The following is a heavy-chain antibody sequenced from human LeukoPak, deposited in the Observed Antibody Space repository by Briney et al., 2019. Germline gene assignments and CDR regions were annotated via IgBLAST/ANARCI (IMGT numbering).Heavy chain of an antibody. J-gene: IGHJ4*02. D-gene: IGHD3-10*01. CDR2: IKQDGSEK. Sequence: GGCLRLSCSASGFIVSSDSMSWVRQAPGKGLKWVANIKQDGSEKYYVDSVKGRFTISRDNAKNSLYLQMNSLRAEDTAVYYCARSFYSGSCVDYWGQGTLVTVSS. CDR1: GFIVSSDS. CDR3: ARSFYSGSCVDY. V-gene: IGHV3-7*01.